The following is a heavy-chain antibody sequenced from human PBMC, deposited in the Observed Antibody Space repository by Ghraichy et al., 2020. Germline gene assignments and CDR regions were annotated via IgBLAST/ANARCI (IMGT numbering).Heavy chain of an antibody. CDR1: GFTVSSNY. CDR2: IYSGGST. D-gene: IGHD3-22*01. V-gene: IGHV3-53*01. Sequence: LSLTCAASGFTVSSNYMSWVRQAPGKGLEWVSVIYSGGSTYYADSVKGRFTISRDNSKNTLYLQMNSLRAEDTAVYYCASWTYYYDSSGYYWGQGTLVTVSS. CDR3: ASWTYYYDSSGYY. J-gene: IGHJ4*02.